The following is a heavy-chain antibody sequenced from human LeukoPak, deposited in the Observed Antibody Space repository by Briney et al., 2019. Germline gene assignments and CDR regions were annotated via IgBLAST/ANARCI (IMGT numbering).Heavy chain of an antibody. D-gene: IGHD3-10*01. CDR1: GFTFSSYG. CDR3: ASMYVWYYYGSGPVDY. V-gene: IGHV3-23*01. CDR2: ISGSGGST. J-gene: IGHJ4*02. Sequence: PGGSLRLSCAVSGFTFSSYGMSWVRQAPGKGPEWVSVISGSGGSTYYADSVKGRFTISRDNAKYSLYLQMNSLRAEDTAVYYCASMYVWYYYGSGPVDYWGQGTLVTVSS.